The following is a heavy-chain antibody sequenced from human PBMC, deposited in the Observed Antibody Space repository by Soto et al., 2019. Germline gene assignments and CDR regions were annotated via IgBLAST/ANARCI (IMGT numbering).Heavy chain of an antibody. Sequence: QVQLQESGPGLVKPSETLSLTCTVSGGSISSYYWSWIRQPPGKGLEWIGYIYYSGSTTYNPSLKNRVTISADTSKNQLSLNLSSVTAADTALYYCARHRAFCSGKSCALGYYYYVDVWGIGTTVTVSS. CDR3: ARHRAFCSGKSCALGYYYYVDV. CDR1: GGSISSYY. J-gene: IGHJ6*03. D-gene: IGHD2-2*01. CDR2: IYYSGST. V-gene: IGHV4-59*08.